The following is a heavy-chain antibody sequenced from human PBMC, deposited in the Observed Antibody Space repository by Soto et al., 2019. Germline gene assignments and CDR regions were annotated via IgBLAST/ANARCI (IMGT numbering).Heavy chain of an antibody. CDR2: IYWDDDK. Sequence: QITLKESGPTLVKPTQTLTLTCTFSGFSLSTRGVGVGWIRQPPGKALEWLALIYWDDDKRYSPSLKSRLTITKDTCKIQVVLTMTNLDPVDTATYYCAHRRIAARPDAFDIWGQGTMVTVSS. D-gene: IGHD6-6*01. CDR3: AHRRIAARPDAFDI. J-gene: IGHJ3*02. CDR1: GFSLSTRGVG. V-gene: IGHV2-5*02.